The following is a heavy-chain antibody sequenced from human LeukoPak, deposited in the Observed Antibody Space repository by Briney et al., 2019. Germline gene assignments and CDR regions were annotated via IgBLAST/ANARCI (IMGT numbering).Heavy chain of an antibody. D-gene: IGHD3-22*01. CDR2: IYYSGST. J-gene: IGHJ4*02. CDR3: ARVGYDSSGYYPHFDY. Sequence: SETLSLTCTVSGGSISSYYWSWIRQPPGKGLEWIGYIYYSGSTNYNPSLKSRVTISVDTSKNQFSLKLSSVTAADTAVYYCARVGYDSSGYYPHFDYWGQGTLVTVSS. CDR1: GGSISSYY. V-gene: IGHV4-59*01.